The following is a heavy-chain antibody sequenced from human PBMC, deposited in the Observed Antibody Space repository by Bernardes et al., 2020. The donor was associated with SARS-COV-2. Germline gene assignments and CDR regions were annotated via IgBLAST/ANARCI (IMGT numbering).Heavy chain of an antibody. V-gene: IGHV3-23*01. J-gene: IGHJ6*02. Sequence: GGSLRLSCAASGFTFSSYAMTWVRQAPGKGLEWVSSISGSGGSTYYADSVKGRFSISRDNSKNTLYLQMNSLIAEDTAVYFCAKASCIATTGTLCGMDVCGQGTTVTVSS. CDR3: AKASCIATTGTLCGMDV. CDR1: GFTFSSYA. CDR2: ISGSGGST. D-gene: IGHD6-13*01.